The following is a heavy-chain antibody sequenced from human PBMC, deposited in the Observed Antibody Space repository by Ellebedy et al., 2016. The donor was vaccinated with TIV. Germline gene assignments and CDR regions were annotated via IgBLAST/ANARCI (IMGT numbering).Heavy chain of an antibody. D-gene: IGHD1-26*01. J-gene: IGHJ4*02. V-gene: IGHV5-51*01. CDR2: IYPGDSAT. CDR1: GYSFTNYW. Sequence: GESLKISCKGSGYSFTNYWIGWVRQMPGKGLELMGIIYPGDSATVYSPSFQGQITSSADKFISTAYLQWSSLKAPDTAMYYCATLAAAAGTPFDYWGQGTLVTVSS. CDR3: ATLAAAAGTPFDY.